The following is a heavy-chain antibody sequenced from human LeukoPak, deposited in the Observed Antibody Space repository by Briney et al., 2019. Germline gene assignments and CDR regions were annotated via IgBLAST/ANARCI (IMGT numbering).Heavy chain of an antibody. D-gene: IGHD2-21*01. Sequence: PGGSLRLSCAASGFTFSSYAMSWVRQAPGKGLEWVSAISGSGGSTYYADAVKGRFTISRGNSKNTLYLQMNSLRAEDTAAYYCAKDLFLWYFDYWGQGTLVTVSS. J-gene: IGHJ4*02. CDR1: GFTFSSYA. V-gene: IGHV3-23*01. CDR2: ISGSGGST. CDR3: AKDLFLWYFDY.